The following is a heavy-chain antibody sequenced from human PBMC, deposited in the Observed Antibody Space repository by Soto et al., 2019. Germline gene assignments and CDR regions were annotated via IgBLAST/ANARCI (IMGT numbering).Heavy chain of an antibody. Sequence: GGSLRLSCAASGFTVSSNYMSWVRQAPGKGLEWVSVIYSGGSTYYADSMKGRFTISRDNSKNTLYLQMNSLRAEDTAVYYCARDRYYGSGSYGNYWGQGTLVTVSS. V-gene: IGHV3-66*01. CDR1: GFTVSSNY. CDR2: IYSGGST. D-gene: IGHD3-10*01. CDR3: ARDRYYGSGSYGNY. J-gene: IGHJ4*02.